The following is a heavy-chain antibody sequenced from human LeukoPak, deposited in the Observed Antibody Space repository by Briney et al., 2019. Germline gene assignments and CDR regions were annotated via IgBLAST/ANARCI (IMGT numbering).Heavy chain of an antibody. V-gene: IGHV4-34*01. J-gene: IGHJ6*02. CDR2: INHSGST. Sequence: PSETLSLTCAVYGGSFSGYYWSWIRQPPGKGLEWIGEINHSGSTNYNPSLKSRVTISVDTSKNQFSLKLSSVTAADTAVYYCARTQYSSGWYDGYYYYGMDVWGQGTTVTVSS. CDR3: ARTQYSSGWYDGYYYYGMDV. CDR1: GGSFSGYY. D-gene: IGHD6-19*01.